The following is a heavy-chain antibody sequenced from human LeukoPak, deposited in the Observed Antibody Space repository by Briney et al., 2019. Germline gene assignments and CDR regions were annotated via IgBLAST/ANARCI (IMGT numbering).Heavy chain of an antibody. D-gene: IGHD5-18*01. CDR1: GFTFSSYA. J-gene: IGHJ4*02. Sequence: GGSLRLSCAASGFTFSSYAMSWVRQAPGKGLEWVSAISGSGGSTYYADSVKGRFTISRDNSKNTLYLQMNSLRAEDTAVYYCAKDKGAIQLWLHRIGLFDYWGPGTLVTVSS. CDR3: AKDKGAIQLWLHRIGLFDY. CDR2: ISGSGGST. V-gene: IGHV3-23*01.